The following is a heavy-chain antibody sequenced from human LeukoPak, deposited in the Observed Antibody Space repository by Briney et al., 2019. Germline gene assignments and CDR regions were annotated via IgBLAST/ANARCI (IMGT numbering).Heavy chain of an antibody. Sequence: PGGSLTLSCAASEFPFSSYSMIWVRQAPGKGLEWMAVIWFDGSNKYYADSVKGRFTISRDNSKNTLYLQMNSLRAEDTAVYYCARDTTVTRYYYYYYGMDVWGQGTTVAVSS. CDR3: ARDTTVTRYYYYYYGMDV. CDR1: EFPFSSYS. J-gene: IGHJ6*02. CDR2: IWFDGSNK. D-gene: IGHD4-11*01. V-gene: IGHV3-33*08.